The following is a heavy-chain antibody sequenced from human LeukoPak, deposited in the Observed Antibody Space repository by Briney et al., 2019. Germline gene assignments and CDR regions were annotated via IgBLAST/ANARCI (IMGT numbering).Heavy chain of an antibody. J-gene: IGHJ3*02. V-gene: IGHV3-21*01. CDR1: GFTFSSYS. Sequence: GGSLRPSCAASGFTFSSYSMNWVRQAPGKGLEWVSSISSSSSYIYYADSVKGRFTISRDNAKNSLYLQMNSLRAEDTAVYYCARESQDAFDIWGQGTMVTVSS. CDR3: ARESQDAFDI. CDR2: ISSSSSYI.